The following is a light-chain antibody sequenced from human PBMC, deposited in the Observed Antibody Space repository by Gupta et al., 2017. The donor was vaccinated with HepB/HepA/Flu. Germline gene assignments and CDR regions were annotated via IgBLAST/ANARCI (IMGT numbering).Light chain of an antibody. CDR1: NSNIGSNT. Sequence: QSVLTQPPSASGTPGQSVTISCSGSNSNIGSNTVNWYQQLPGTAPKLLIYSNNQRPSGVPDRFSGSKSGTSASLAISGLQSEDEADYYCAAWDDSLKGRVFGGGTKLTVL. CDR3: AAWDDSLKGRV. CDR2: SNN. J-gene: IGLJ3*02. V-gene: IGLV1-44*01.